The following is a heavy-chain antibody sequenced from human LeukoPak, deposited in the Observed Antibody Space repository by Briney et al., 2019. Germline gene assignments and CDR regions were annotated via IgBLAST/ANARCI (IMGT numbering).Heavy chain of an antibody. D-gene: IGHD3-22*01. CDR1: GGSISSGGYY. CDR2: IYYSGST. CDR3: ASRVTYYYDSSGNFDY. Sequence: PSQTLSLTCTVSGGSISSGGYYWSWIRQHPGKGLEWIGYIYYSGSTYYNPSLKSRVTISVDTSKNQFSLKLSSVTAADTAVYYCASRVTYYYDSSGNFDYWGQGTLVTVSS. V-gene: IGHV4-31*03. J-gene: IGHJ4*02.